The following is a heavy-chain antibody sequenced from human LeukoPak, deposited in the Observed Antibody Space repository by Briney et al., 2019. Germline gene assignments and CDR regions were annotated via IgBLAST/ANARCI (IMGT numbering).Heavy chain of an antibody. CDR3: ARAPSNKYYYDSSGYPDPNWYFDL. CDR2: IYTSGST. Sequence: ASETLSLTCTVSGGSISSYYWSWIRQPAGKGLEWIGRIYTSGSTNYNPSLKSRVTMSVDTSKNQFSLKLSSVTAADTAVYYCARAPSNKYYYDSSGYPDPNWYFDLWGRGTLVTVSS. CDR1: GGSISSYY. J-gene: IGHJ2*01. V-gene: IGHV4-4*07. D-gene: IGHD3-22*01.